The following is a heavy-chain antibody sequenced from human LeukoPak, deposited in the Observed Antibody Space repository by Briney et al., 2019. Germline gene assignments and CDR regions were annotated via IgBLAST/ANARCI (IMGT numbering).Heavy chain of an antibody. Sequence: GGSLRLSCAASGFTFSDYYMSWIRQAPGKGLEWVSYISSSGSTIYYADSVKGRFTISRDNSKNSLYLQMNSLRTEDTALYYCAKDTAVAKFGENPRGFDYWGQGTLVTVSS. CDR3: AKDTAVAKFGENPRGFDY. J-gene: IGHJ4*02. V-gene: IGHV3-11*01. D-gene: IGHD3-10*01. CDR2: ISSSGSTI. CDR1: GFTFSDYY.